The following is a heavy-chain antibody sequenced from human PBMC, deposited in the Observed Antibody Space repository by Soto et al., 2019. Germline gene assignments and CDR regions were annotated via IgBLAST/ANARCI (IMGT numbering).Heavy chain of an antibody. Sequence: GASVKVSCKATGYTFPALSTNWVRQASVHGLEWTRWVNPNPDLTRYAQKFQDMVTMTRDTSINTAYMELRGLTSYDTALYYLTTVMLDPWGQGTLLTVSS. V-gene: IGHV1-2*02. CDR2: VNPNPDLT. CDR3: TTVMLDP. D-gene: IGHD1-1*01. J-gene: IGHJ5*02. CDR1: GYTFPALS.